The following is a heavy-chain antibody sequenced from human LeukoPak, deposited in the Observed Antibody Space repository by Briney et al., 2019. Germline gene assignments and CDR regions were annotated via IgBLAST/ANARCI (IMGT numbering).Heavy chain of an antibody. V-gene: IGHV1-18*01. CDR1: GYTFTSYG. Sequence: ASVKVSCEASGYTFTSYGISWVRQAPGQGLEWMGWISAYNGNTNYAQKLQGRVTMTTDTSTSTAYMELRSLRSDDTAVYYCARIFIAVAGDYFDYWGQGTLVTVSS. CDR3: ARIFIAVAGDYFDY. D-gene: IGHD6-19*01. CDR2: ISAYNGNT. J-gene: IGHJ4*02.